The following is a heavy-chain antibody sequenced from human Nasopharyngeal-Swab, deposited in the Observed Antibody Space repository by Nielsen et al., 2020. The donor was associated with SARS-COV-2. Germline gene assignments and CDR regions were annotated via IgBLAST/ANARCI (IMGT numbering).Heavy chain of an antibody. CDR3: AKTGSQLLFGWFDP. CDR2: IYYSGST. V-gene: IGHV4-59*01. D-gene: IGHD2-2*01. J-gene: IGHJ5*02. Sequence: WIRQPPGKGLEWIGYIYYSGSTNYNPSLKSRVTISVDTSKNQFSLKLSSVTAADTAVYYCAKTGSQLLFGWFDPWGQGTLVTVSS.